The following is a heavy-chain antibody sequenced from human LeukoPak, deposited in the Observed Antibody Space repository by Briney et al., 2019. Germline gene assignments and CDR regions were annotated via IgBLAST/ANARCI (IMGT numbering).Heavy chain of an antibody. Sequence: GGSLRLSCAASGFTFSSYAMSWVRQAPGKGLEWVSSISASGGSTYYADSVKGRSTISRDNSKNTLSLQMDSLRAEDTAVYYCARGYWTGYHHLDFWGQGTLVTVSS. CDR2: ISASGGST. J-gene: IGHJ4*02. CDR1: GFTFSSYA. V-gene: IGHV3-23*01. CDR3: ARGYWTGYHHLDF. D-gene: IGHD3/OR15-3a*01.